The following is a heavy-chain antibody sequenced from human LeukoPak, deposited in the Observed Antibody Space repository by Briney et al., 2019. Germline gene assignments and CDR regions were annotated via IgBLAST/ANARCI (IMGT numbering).Heavy chain of an antibody. CDR3: ARGQQRNWFDP. D-gene: IGHD6-13*01. CDR1: GGSISSYY. Sequence: PSETLSLTCTVSGGSISSYYWSWIRQPAGKGLEWIGSIYHSGSTYYNPSLKSRVTISVDTSKNQFSLKLSSVTAADTAVYYCARGQQRNWFDPWGQGTLVTVSS. J-gene: IGHJ5*02. CDR2: IYHSGST. V-gene: IGHV4-4*07.